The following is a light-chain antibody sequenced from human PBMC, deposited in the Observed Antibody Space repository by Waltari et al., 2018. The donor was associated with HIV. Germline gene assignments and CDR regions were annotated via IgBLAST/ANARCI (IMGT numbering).Light chain of an antibody. Sequence: QVVVTQEPSLSVSPGGTVTVTCAPVAGTVSRHHYPHWFQLKPGQAPRTLIYDTEKRHPWTPGRFAGSLIGGRAALMLAGALPDDEADYYCLLSYFGVRVFGGGTKLTV. CDR2: DTE. CDR1: AGTVSRHHY. CDR3: LLSYFGVRV. J-gene: IGLJ3*02. V-gene: IGLV7-46*01.